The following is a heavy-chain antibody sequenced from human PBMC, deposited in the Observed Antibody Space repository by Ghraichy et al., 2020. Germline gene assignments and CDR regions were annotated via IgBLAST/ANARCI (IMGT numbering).Heavy chain of an antibody. CDR1: GYTFTDYY. CDR2: INPYSGDT. CDR3: ARVYSSSSEIDY. V-gene: IGHV1-2*02. Sequence: ASVKVSCKASGYTFTDYYMPWVRQAPGQGLEWMGWINPYSGDTNYAQKFQGRVTMTRDTSISTAYMELSRLRSDDTAVYYCARVYSSSSEIDYWGQGTLVTVSS. D-gene: IGHD6-6*01. J-gene: IGHJ4*02.